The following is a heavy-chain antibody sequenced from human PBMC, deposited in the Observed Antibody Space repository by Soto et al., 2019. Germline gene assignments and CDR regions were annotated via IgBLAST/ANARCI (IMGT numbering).Heavy chain of an antibody. V-gene: IGHV4-59*01. CDR3: ARVEKRGYSYGYYYGMEV. CDR1: GGSISSYY. Sequence: PSETLSLTCTVSGGSISSYYWSWIRQPPGKGLERIGYIYYSGSTNYNPSLKSRVTISVDTSKNQFSLKLSSVTAADTAVYYCARVEKRGYSYGYYYGMEVWGQGTTVTDS. CDR2: IYYSGST. J-gene: IGHJ6*02. D-gene: IGHD5-18*01.